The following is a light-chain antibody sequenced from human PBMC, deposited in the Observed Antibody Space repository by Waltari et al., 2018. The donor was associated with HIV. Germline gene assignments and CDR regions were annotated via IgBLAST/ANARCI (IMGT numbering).Light chain of an antibody. CDR3: AAWDVSLNGLV. Sequence: QSVLTQPPSASGTPGQRVTISCSGSRSNIGSKTVNWYQQLPGTAPKLPIYSNDQRPSGVPDRFSGSKSGTSASLAISGLQSEDEAGYYCAAWDVSLNGLVFGGGTKLTVL. CDR1: RSNIGSKT. V-gene: IGLV1-44*01. J-gene: IGLJ2*01. CDR2: SND.